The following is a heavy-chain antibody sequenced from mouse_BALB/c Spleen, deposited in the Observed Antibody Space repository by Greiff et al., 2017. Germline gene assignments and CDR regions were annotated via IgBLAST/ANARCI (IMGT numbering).Heavy chain of an antibody. CDR3: ARLKDGNSPGYYAMDD. J-gene: IGHJ4*01. D-gene: IGHD2-1*01. V-gene: IGHV3-2*02. Sequence: EVQLQESGPGLVKPSQSLSLTCTVTGYSITSDYVWNWIRQFPGNKLEWMGYISYSGSTSYNPSLKSRISITRDTSKNQFFLQLNSVTTEDTATYYSARLKDGNSPGYYAMDDWGQGTSVTVSS. CDR2: ISYSGST. CDR1: GYSITSDYV.